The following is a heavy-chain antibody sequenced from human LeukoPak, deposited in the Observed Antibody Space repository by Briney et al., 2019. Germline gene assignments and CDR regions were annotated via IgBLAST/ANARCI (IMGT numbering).Heavy chain of an antibody. D-gene: IGHD3-10*01. CDR3: ARTRITMVRVNWFDP. CDR1: GGSISSGTYY. CDR2: IYTSGTT. Sequence: SQTLSLTCTVSGGSISSGTYYWGWLRQPAGRGLEWIGRIYTSGTTNYNPSLKSRVTISVDTSKNQFSLKLSSVTAADTAVYYCARTRITMVRVNWFDPWGQGTLVTVSS. V-gene: IGHV4-61*02. J-gene: IGHJ5*02.